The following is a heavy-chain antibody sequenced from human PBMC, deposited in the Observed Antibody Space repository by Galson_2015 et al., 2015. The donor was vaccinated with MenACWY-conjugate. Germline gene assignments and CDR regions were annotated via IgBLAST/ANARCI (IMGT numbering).Heavy chain of an antibody. D-gene: IGHD6-19*01. CDR3: ALRRGEARPASVDHWLAP. CDR2: IYYRGAT. CDR1: GFSFRNYG. J-gene: IGHJ5*02. Sequence: LRLSCAGSGFSFRNYGINWIRQAPGKGLEWVGRIYYRGATNYNPSLQSRATILLDTPRNQFSLILNSVTAADTAIYYCALRRGEARPASVDHWLAPWGQGIRVPVSS. V-gene: IGHV4-59*01.